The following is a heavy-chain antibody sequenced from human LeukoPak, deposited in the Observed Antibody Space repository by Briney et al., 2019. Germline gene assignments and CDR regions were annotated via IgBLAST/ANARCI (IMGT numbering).Heavy chain of an antibody. CDR3: ANDLGWIQLNLG. V-gene: IGHV3-23*01. CDR2: ITGNGGTT. D-gene: IGHD5-18*01. CDR1: GFTFSTYG. J-gene: IGHJ4*02. Sequence: GGSLRLSCGASGFTFSTYGMTWVRQAPGKGLEWVSGITGNGGTTYYADSVKGRFTISRDNSKNTVYLQMNSLRAEDTAVYYCANDLGWIQLNLGRGQGTLVTVSS.